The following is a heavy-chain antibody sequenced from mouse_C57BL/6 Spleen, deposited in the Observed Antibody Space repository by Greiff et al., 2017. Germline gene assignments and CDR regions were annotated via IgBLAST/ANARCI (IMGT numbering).Heavy chain of an antibody. CDR1: GYSFTGYY. V-gene: IGHV1-42*01. CDR2: INPSTGGT. D-gene: IGHD1-1*01. J-gene: IGHJ2*01. CDR3: ARNYYGRRYFDY. Sequence: EVQLQQSGPELVKPGASVKISCKASGYSFTGYYMNWVKQSPEKSLEWIGEINPSTGGTTYNQKFKAKAPLTVDKSSSTAYRQLKSLTSEDSAVYYCARNYYGRRYFDYWGQGTTLTDSS.